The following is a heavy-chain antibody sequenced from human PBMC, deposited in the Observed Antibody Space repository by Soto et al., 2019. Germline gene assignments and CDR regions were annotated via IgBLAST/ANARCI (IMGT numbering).Heavy chain of an antibody. CDR1: GFTFSDYY. V-gene: IGHV3-11*01. Sequence: QVHLVESGGGLVQPGVSLRLSCAASGFTFSDYYMSWIRQAPGKGLACVSYISSSDSIIDYADSVKGRFTISRDNAKNSLYLQMNSLRAEDTAVYYCARDLGYYDSSGYFDYWGQGTLVTVSS. CDR3: ARDLGYYDSSGYFDY. D-gene: IGHD3-22*01. CDR2: ISSSDSII. J-gene: IGHJ4*02.